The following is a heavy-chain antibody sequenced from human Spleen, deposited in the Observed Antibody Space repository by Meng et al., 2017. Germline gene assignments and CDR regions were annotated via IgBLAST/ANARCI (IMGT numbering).Heavy chain of an antibody. CDR1: GYTFAAYW. V-gene: IGHV1-2*06. CDR3: ARDEDISAAGKLFGDY. CDR2: INPKSGDT. D-gene: IGHD6-13*01. J-gene: IGHJ4*02. Sequence: QVMLLQSGPEVKKPGASVKVSCKASGYTFAAYWIQWVRQAPGLGLEWMGRINPKSGDTHYAQRFQGRVTMTGDPSISTAYMELSGLRSDDTAMYYCARDEDISAAGKLFGDYWGQGTLVTVSS.